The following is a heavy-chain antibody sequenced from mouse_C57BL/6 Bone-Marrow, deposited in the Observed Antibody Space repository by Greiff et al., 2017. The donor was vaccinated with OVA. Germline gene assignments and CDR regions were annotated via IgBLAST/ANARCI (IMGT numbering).Heavy chain of an antibody. CDR2: INPGSGGT. D-gene: IGHD3-2*02. Sequence: QVQLQQSGAELVRPGTSVKVSCKASGYAFTNYLIEWVKQRPGQGLEWIGVINPGSGGTNYNEKFKGKATLTADKSSSTAYMQLSSLTSENSAVYCCARETAQAPDYFDYWGQGTTLTVSS. CDR3: ARETAQAPDYFDY. V-gene: IGHV1-54*01. J-gene: IGHJ2*01. CDR1: GYAFTNYL.